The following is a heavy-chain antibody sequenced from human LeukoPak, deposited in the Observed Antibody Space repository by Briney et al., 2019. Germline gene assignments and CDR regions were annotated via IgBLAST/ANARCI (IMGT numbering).Heavy chain of an antibody. CDR3: ARALGRGYGMDI. CDR2: IIPILGIA. D-gene: IGHD2-15*01. Sequence: ASVKVSCKASGGTFSSYAISWVRQAPGQGLEWMGRIIPILGIANYAQKFQGRVTITADKSTSTAYMELSSLRSEDTAVYYCARALGRGYGMDIWGQGTTVTVSS. J-gene: IGHJ6*02. CDR1: GGTFSSYA. V-gene: IGHV1-69*04.